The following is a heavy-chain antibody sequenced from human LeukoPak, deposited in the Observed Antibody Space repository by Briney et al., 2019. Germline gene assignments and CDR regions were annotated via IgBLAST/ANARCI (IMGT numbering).Heavy chain of an antibody. CDR2: ISYDGSNK. D-gene: IGHD3-9*01. Sequence: RSLRLSCAASGFTFSSYAMHWVRQAPGKGLEWVAVISYDGSNKYYADSVKGRFTISRDNSKNTLYLQMNSLRAEDTAVYYCAREVFSLGRASDYWGQGTLVTVSS. CDR1: GFTFSSYA. CDR3: AREVFSLGRASDY. V-gene: IGHV3-30*01. J-gene: IGHJ4*02.